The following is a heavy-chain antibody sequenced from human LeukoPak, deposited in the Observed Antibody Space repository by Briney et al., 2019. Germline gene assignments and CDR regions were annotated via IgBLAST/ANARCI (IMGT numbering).Heavy chain of an antibody. J-gene: IGHJ6*02. D-gene: IGHD6-13*01. CDR3: AKDMHSSSSGQGYYYYYGMDV. CDR2: ISWNSGSI. Sequence: PGRSLRLSCAASGFTFDDYAMHCVRQAPGGGLEWGSGISWNSGSIGYADSVKGRFTISRDNAKNSLYLQMNSLRAEDTALYYCAKDMHSSSSGQGYYYYYGMDVWGQGTTVTVSS. CDR1: GFTFDDYA. V-gene: IGHV3-9*01.